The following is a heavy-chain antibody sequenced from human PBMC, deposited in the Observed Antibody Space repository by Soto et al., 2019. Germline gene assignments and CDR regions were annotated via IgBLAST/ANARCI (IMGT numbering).Heavy chain of an antibody. CDR1: GFTFSTYW. D-gene: IGHD2-21*01. J-gene: IGHJ4*02. Sequence: GGSLRLSCAASGFTFSTYWMHWVRQGPGKGLVWAPRIRGDGTRTNYADSVRGRFTVSRDNAKNTLYLQINSLTAEDTAVYYCARGTLTSIDMVDYWGQGT. CDR3: ARGTLTSIDMVDY. CDR2: IRGDGTRT. V-gene: IGHV3-74*01.